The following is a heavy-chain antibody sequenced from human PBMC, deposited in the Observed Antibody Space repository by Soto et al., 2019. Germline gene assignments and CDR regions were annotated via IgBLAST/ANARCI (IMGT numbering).Heavy chain of an antibody. CDR1: GDSVSSNSAA. J-gene: IGHJ4*02. CDR2: TYYRSKWNN. D-gene: IGHD6-13*01. Sequence: PSQTLSLTCAISGDSVSSNSAAWNWVRQSPSRGLEWLGRTYYRSKWNNDYAVSVKRRITINPDTSKNQFSLQLNSVTPEDTAVYYCARERGDSSSWYFDYWGQGTLVTVAS. V-gene: IGHV6-1*01. CDR3: ARERGDSSSWYFDY.